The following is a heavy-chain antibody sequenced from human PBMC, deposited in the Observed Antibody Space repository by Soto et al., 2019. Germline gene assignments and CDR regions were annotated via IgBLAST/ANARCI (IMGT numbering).Heavy chain of an antibody. CDR3: ARDVTDFWSGHEGMDV. D-gene: IGHD3-3*01. V-gene: IGHV4-31*03. J-gene: IGHJ6*02. CDR2: IYYSGST. CDR1: GGSISNGGYY. Sequence: PSVTCTFSGGSISNGGYYLTLIRQHPGKGLEWIGYIYYSGSTYYNPSLKSRVTISVDTSKNQFSLKLTSVTAADTAVYYCARDVTDFWSGHEGMDVWGQGTTVTVSS.